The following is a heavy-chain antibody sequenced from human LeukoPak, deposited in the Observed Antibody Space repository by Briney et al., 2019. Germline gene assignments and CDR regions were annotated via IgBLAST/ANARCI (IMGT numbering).Heavy chain of an antibody. J-gene: IGHJ6*03. CDR2: ISAYNGNT. D-gene: IGHD2-2*01. CDR3: ARVIVVVPAAAPDYYYYYYMDV. CDR1: GYTFTSYG. Sequence: EASVKVSCKASGYTFTSYGISWVRQAPGQGLEWMGWISAYNGNTNYAQKLQGRVTMTTDTSTSTAYMELRSLRSDDTAVYYCARVIVVVPAAAPDYYYYYYMDVWGKGTTVTVSS. V-gene: IGHV1-18*01.